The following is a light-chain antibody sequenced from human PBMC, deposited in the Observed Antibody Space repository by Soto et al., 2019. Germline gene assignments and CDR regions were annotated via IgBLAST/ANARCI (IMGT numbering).Light chain of an antibody. Sequence: EIVLTQSPATLSLSPGERATLSCRASQTFSSHLAWYQQKPGQAPRLLIYDASKSATGIPARCSGRGTGTESALTISSLKPEDFAFYYCQKRSNWRAEITFGQGTRMEIK. J-gene: IGKJ5*01. CDR2: DAS. V-gene: IGKV3-11*01. CDR3: QKRSNWRAEIT. CDR1: QTFSSH.